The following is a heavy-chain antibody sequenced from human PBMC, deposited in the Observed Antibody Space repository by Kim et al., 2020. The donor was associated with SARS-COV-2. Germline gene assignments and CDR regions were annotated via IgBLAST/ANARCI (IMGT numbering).Heavy chain of an antibody. CDR2: IYYSGST. V-gene: IGHV4-39*01. CDR1: GGSISSSSYY. J-gene: IGHJ6*02. CDR3: ARHTGYVMIFGVVIKTYYYGMDV. Sequence: SQALSLTCTVSGGSISSSSYYWGWIRQPPGKGLEWIGSIYYSGSTYYNPSLKSRVTISVDTSKNQFSLKLSSVTAADTAVYYCARHTGYVMIFGVVIKTYYYGMDVWGQGTTVTVSS. D-gene: IGHD3-3*01.